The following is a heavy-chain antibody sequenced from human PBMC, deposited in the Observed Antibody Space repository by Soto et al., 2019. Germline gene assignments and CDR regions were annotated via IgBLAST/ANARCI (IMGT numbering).Heavy chain of an antibody. CDR1: GYSFTSYW. V-gene: IGHV5-10-1*01. D-gene: IGHD3-10*01. J-gene: IGHJ6*02. CDR2: IDPSDSYT. Sequence: GESLKISCKGSGYSFTSYWISWVRQMPGKGLEWMGRIDPSDSYTNYSPSFPGHVTISPDKSISTAYLPWSSLKASDTAMYYCARHHVVRGKGDGMDVWGQGTTVNVSS. CDR3: ARHHVVRGKGDGMDV.